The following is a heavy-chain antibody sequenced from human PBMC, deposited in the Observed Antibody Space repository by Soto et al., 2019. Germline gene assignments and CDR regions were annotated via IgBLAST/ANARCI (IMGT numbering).Heavy chain of an antibody. J-gene: IGHJ6*02. CDR2: IIPIFGTA. CDR1: GGTFSSYA. CDR3: ARDKDIVVVPAAMGYYYYGMDV. Sequence: WASVKVSCKASGGTFSSYAISWVRQAPGQGLEWMGGIIPIFGTANYAQKFQGRVTITADESTSTAYMELSSLRSEDTAVYYCARDKDIVVVPAAMGYYYYGMDVWGQGTTVTVS. V-gene: IGHV1-69*13. D-gene: IGHD2-2*01.